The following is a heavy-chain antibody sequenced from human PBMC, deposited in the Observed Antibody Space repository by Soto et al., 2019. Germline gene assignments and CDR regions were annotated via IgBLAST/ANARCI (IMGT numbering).Heavy chain of an antibody. CDR2: IYYSGRT. V-gene: IGHV4-39*01. CDR1: GESISSSSYY. CDR3: ARQRTTVVTQAYFDH. D-gene: IGHD2-21*02. Sequence: SETLSLTCIVSGESISSSSYYWGWIRQPPGKGLEWIGSIYYSGRTYYNPSFKSRVTISIDTSKNQFSLKLSSVTATDTAVYYCARQRTTVVTQAYFDHWGQGALVTVAS. J-gene: IGHJ4*02.